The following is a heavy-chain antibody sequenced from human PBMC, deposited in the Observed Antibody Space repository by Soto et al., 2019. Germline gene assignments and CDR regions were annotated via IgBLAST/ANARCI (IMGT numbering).Heavy chain of an antibody. J-gene: IGHJ6*02. D-gene: IGHD3-22*01. CDR2: INHSGST. CDR3: ARSGSSRSPLMDV. CDR1: GGSFSGYY. Sequence: SETLSLTCAVYGGSFSGYYWSWIRQPPGKGLEWIGEINHSGSTNYNXSLKXXXTXSVDTSKNQFSLKLSSVTAADTAVYYCARSGSSRSPLMDVCGQGSTVTVSS. V-gene: IGHV4-34*01.